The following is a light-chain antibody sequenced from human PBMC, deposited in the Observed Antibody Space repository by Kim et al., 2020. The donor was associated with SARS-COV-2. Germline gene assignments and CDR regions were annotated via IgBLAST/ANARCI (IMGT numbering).Light chain of an antibody. CDR3: QQYNEWPPT. CDR2: GTS. J-gene: IGKJ1*01. CDR1: RSVGTN. Sequence: EIVMTQSPATLPVSPGEGVTLSCRASRSVGTNLAWYQQYPGQAPRLLITGTSSRATDIPARFSGSGSRTDFTLTISSLQSEDFAVYFCQQYNEWPPTFGPGTKVDIK. V-gene: IGKV3-15*01.